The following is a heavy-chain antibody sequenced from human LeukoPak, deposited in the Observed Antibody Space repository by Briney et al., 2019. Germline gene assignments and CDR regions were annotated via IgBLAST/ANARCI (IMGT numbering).Heavy chain of an antibody. Sequence: GGSLRLSCAASGFTFSSYAMSWVRQAPGKGLEWVSVMSGSGNSIYYADSVKGRFTISRDNSKNTLYLQMNSLRAEDTAVYYCAKDPFHYYDSSGYRDYWGQGTLVTVSS. D-gene: IGHD3-22*01. V-gene: IGHV3-23*01. CDR2: MSGSGNSI. CDR1: GFTFSSYA. J-gene: IGHJ4*02. CDR3: AKDPFHYYDSSGYRDY.